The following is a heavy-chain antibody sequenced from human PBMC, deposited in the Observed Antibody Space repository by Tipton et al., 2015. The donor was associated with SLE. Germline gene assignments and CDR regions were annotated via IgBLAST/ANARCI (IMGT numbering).Heavy chain of an antibody. J-gene: IGHJ6*02. Sequence: QLVQSGAEVKKPGASVKVSCNSSDYTFSSFGITWVRQAPGQGLEWMGWITVYSGATKYAQKFQGRVTMTTDTSTRTAYMELRSLRSDDTAGYYCARDVRGVVTGNYCVMDVWGQGTTVPVSS. V-gene: IGHV1-18*01. CDR3: ARDVRGVVTGNYCVMDV. CDR2: ITVYSGAT. CDR1: DYTFSSFG. D-gene: IGHD3-10*02.